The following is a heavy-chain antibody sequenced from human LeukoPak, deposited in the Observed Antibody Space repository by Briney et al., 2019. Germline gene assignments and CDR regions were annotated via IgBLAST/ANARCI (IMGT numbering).Heavy chain of an antibody. D-gene: IGHD2-15*01. CDR2: ISSNGGIT. CDR1: GFTFSNYA. J-gene: IGHJ4*02. CDR3: AKDKYPVVVAATLDY. Sequence: PGGSLRLSCSASGFTFSNYAMHWVRQAPGKGLEYVSDISSNGGITYYADSVKGRFTVSRDNSKNMLYPQMNSLRAEDTAVYYCAKDKYPVVVAATLDYWGQGILVTVSS. V-gene: IGHV3-64D*09.